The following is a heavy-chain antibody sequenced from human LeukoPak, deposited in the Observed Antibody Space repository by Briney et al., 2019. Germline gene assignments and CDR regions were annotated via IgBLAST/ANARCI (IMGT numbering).Heavy chain of an antibody. V-gene: IGHV3-33*01. CDR3: ARVPYCSGGSCYYYYGMDV. Sequence: PGGSLRLSCAASGFTFSSYGMHWVRQAPGKGLEWVAVIWYDGSNKYYADSVKGRFTISRDNSKNTLYLQMNSLRAEDTAVYYCARVPYCSGGSCYYYYGMDVWGQGTTVTVSS. J-gene: IGHJ6*02. D-gene: IGHD2-15*01. CDR1: GFTFSSYG. CDR2: IWYDGSNK.